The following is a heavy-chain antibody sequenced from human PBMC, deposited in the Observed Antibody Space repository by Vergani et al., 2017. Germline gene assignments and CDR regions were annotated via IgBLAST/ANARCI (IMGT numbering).Heavy chain of an antibody. CDR1: GFTFNPYG. CDR2: TWYYGNNK. CDR3: GINLRLLYKRFGP. V-gene: IGHV3-33*01. J-gene: IGHJ5*02. D-gene: IGHD5-12*01. Sequence: QVQLVESGGGVVQPGRSLRLSCAASGFTFNPYGMHWVRQAPGKGLEWVAVTWYYGNNKQYADSVKGRFTISRDNSKDTMYLQMNSLRDEDTGVYYCGINLRLLYKRFGPWGQGTLVTVSS.